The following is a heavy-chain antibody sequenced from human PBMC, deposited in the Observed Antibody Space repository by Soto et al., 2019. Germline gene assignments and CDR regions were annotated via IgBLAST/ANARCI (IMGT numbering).Heavy chain of an antibody. J-gene: IGHJ6*02. Sequence: SVKVSCQASGGTFSSYTISWVRQAPGQGLEWMGRIIPILGIANYAQKFQGRVTITADKSTGTAYMELSSLRSEDTAVYYCARDGQLRNYYYYGMDVWGQGTTVTVSS. CDR2: IIPILGIA. CDR3: ARDGQLRNYYYYGMDV. CDR1: GGTFSSYT. V-gene: IGHV1-69*04. D-gene: IGHD5-18*01.